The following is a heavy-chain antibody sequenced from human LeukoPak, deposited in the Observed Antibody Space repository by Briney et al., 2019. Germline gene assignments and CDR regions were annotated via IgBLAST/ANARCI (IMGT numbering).Heavy chain of an antibody. J-gene: IGHJ4*02. CDR2: INPAGGST. V-gene: IGHV1-46*01. Sequence: ASVKVSCKASGYTFSTYYIHWVRQAPGQGLEWMGFINPAGGSTSYAQKFHGRVTMTRDMSTSTVYMELSSLRAEDTAVYYCAAYRGAHHKTFDYWGQGTLVTVSS. D-gene: IGHD1-26*01. CDR1: GYTFSTYY. CDR3: AAYRGAHHKTFDY.